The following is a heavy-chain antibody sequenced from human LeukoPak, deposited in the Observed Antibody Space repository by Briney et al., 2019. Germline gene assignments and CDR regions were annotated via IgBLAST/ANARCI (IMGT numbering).Heavy chain of an antibody. CDR2: IYPGDSDT. J-gene: IGHJ4*02. CDR3: ARLYYYDSSGYYPFDY. D-gene: IGHD3-22*01. CDR1: GYSFTSYW. V-gene: IGHV5-51*01. Sequence: GESLKISCKGSGYSFTSYWIGWVRQMPGKGLEWMGIIYPGDSDTRYSPSFEGQVTISADKSISTAYLQWSSLKASDTAMYYCARLYYYDSSGYYPFDYWGQGTLVTVSS.